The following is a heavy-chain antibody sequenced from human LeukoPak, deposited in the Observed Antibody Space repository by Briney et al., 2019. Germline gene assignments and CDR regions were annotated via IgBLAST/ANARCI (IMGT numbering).Heavy chain of an antibody. CDR3: AREDVWGNNRPKGHFDY. J-gene: IGHJ4*02. CDR2: IFGRRST. D-gene: IGHD3-16*02. V-gene: IGHV4-59*01. Sequence: SETPSLTCTVPGGSISRYYWSWIPQPPREGLECVFYIFGRRSTNYNPSVNSRVTVSVDTTKNQFSLNLNSVTAADTAVYYCAREDVWGNNRPKGHFDYWGQGTLVTVSS. CDR1: GGSISRYY.